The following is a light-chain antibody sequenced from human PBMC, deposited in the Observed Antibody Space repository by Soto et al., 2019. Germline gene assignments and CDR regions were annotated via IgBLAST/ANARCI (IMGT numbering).Light chain of an antibody. CDR3: CSYAGNNSLI. J-gene: IGLJ2*01. CDR2: EVT. CDR1: RSDVGSYNF. Sequence: QSALAQPASVSGSPGQSITISCTGTRSDVGSYNFVSWYRQHPGAAPQLIIYEVTQRASGISYRFSGSKSGNTASLTISDLQNAAETDYYCCSYAGNNSLIFGGGTKLTVL. V-gene: IGLV2-23*02.